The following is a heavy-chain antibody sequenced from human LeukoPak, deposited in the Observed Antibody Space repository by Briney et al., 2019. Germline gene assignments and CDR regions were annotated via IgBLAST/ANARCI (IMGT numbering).Heavy chain of an antibody. CDR2: INTDGSST. CDR3: AREGGDYYDTLPEIDH. V-gene: IGHV3-74*01. D-gene: IGHD3-22*01. CDR1: GFTFSSYW. Sequence: GGSLRLSCAASGFTFSSYWMHWVRQAPGKGLVWVSRINTDGSSTSYADSVKGRFTISRDNAKNTLYLQMNSLRAEDTAVYYCAREGGDYYDTLPEIDHWGQGTLVTVSS. J-gene: IGHJ4*02.